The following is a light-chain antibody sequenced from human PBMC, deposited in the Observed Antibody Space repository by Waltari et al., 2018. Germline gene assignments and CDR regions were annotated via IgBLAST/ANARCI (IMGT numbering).Light chain of an antibody. CDR1: QDVGTW. Sequence: DIQMTQSPSSVSASVGDRVNVSCRASQDVGTWLAWYQQKPGKAPKLLIYAASNFQSGVPSRFSGSGSGTDFTLTISSLQPEDFATYYCQQANSFPHTFGQGTKLESK. CDR3: QQANSFPHT. CDR2: AAS. V-gene: IGKV1-12*01. J-gene: IGKJ2*01.